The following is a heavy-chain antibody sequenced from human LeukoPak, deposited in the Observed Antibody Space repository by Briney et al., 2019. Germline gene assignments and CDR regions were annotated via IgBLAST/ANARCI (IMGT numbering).Heavy chain of an antibody. CDR3: ARQPWNMGAYYFDY. CDR1: GGSFSGYY. V-gene: IGHV4-59*08. D-gene: IGHD1-26*01. Sequence: KPSETLSLTCAVYGGSFSGYYWSWIRQPPGKGLEWIGYIYYSGSTNYNPSLKSRVTISVDTSKNQFSLKLSSVTAADTAMYYCARQPWNMGAYYFDYWGQGTVVTVSS. J-gene: IGHJ4*02. CDR2: IYYSGST.